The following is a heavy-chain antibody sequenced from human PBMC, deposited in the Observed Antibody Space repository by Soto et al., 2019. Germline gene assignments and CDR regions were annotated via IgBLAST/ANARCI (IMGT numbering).Heavy chain of an antibody. D-gene: IGHD5-12*01. CDR1: GGTFSSYA. CDR3: ARSYSGYDSDYYYYYGMDV. CDR2: IIPIFGTA. J-gene: IGHJ6*02. Sequence: ASVKVSCKASGGTFSSYAISWVRQAPGQGLEWMGGIIPIFGTANYAQKFQGRVTITADKSTSTAYMELSSLRSEDTAVYYCARSYSGYDSDYYYYYGMDVWGQGTTVTVSS. V-gene: IGHV1-69*06.